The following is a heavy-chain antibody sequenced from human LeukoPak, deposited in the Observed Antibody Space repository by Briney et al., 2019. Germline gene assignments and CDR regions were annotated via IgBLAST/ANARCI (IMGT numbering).Heavy chain of an antibody. CDR3: ARAHYFYYMDV. CDR1: GFTFDDYG. J-gene: IGHJ6*03. Sequence: GGSLRLSCAASGFTFDDYGMSWVRQAPGKGLEWVSGINWNGGSTGYADSVKGRFTISRDNAKNSLFLQMNSLRAEDTALYFCARAHYFYYMDVWGKGTTVTVSS. CDR2: INWNGGST. V-gene: IGHV3-20*04.